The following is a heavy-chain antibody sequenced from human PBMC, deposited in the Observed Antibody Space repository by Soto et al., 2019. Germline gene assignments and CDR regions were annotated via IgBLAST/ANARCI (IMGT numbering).Heavy chain of an antibody. CDR3: AREGPHCSGGSCYALIDY. D-gene: IGHD2-15*01. Sequence: SETLSLTCTVSGGSISSYYWSWIRQPPGKGLEWIGYINYSGSTNYNPSLKSRVTISVDTSKNHFSLNLSSVTAADTAVYYCAREGPHCSGGSCYALIDYWGQGTLVTVSS. CDR2: INYSGST. J-gene: IGHJ4*02. V-gene: IGHV4-59*01. CDR1: GGSISSYY.